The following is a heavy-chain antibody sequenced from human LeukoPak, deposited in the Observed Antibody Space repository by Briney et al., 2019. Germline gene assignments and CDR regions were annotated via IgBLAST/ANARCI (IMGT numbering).Heavy chain of an antibody. D-gene: IGHD4/OR15-4a*01. Sequence: GGSLRLSCGASGLTLATYWMHWVRHVPGKGLEWVSRINSDGSWTTYADSVKGRFTVSRDNDKNMLYLQINSLRPEDTAVYHCARSAYCGTNCHYYFESWGQGTLVIVSS. CDR2: INSDGSWT. V-gene: IGHV3-74*03. CDR1: GLTLATYW. CDR3: ARSAYCGTNCHYYFES. J-gene: IGHJ4*02.